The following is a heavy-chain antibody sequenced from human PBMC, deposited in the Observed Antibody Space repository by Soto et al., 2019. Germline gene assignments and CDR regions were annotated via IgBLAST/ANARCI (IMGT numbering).Heavy chain of an antibody. J-gene: IGHJ5*02. D-gene: IGHD6-13*01. V-gene: IGHV1-3*01. Sequence: GASVKVSCKASGYTFTSYAMHWVRQAPGQRLEWMGWINAGNGNTKYSQKFQGRVTITRDTSASTAYMELSSLRSEDTAVYYCARDPIAAAGWFDPWGQGTLVTVSS. CDR2: INAGNGNT. CDR3: ARDPIAAAGWFDP. CDR1: GYTFTSYA.